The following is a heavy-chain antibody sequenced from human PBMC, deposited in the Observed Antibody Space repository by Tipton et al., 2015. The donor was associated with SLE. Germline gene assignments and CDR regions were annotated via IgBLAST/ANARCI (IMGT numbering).Heavy chain of an antibody. CDR2: IHYTGST. D-gene: IGHD5-12*01. CDR3: ARVAPGGYYFDY. J-gene: IGHJ4*02. Sequence: TLSLTCTVSGASVSSHYWNWIRQTPGKGLEWIGYIHYTGSTHYNPSLESRVTMSVDTSENQFSLKLGSVTAADTAVYYCARVAPGGYYFDYWGQGTLVTVSS. CDR1: GASVSSHY. V-gene: IGHV4-59*08.